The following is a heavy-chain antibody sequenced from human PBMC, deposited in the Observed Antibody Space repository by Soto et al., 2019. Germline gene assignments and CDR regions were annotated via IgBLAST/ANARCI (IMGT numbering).Heavy chain of an antibody. CDR1: GGSISSSNW. V-gene: IGHV4-4*02. D-gene: IGHD1-26*01. CDR2: IYHSGST. CDR3: ARVVSGSYPDY. Sequence: QVQLQESGPGLVKPSGTLSLTCAVSGGSISSSNWWSWVRQPPGKGLEWIGEIYHSGSTNYNPSLTHRVTISTDKSKKQLYLKLSSVTAADTAVYYCARVVSGSYPDYWGQGTLVTVSS. J-gene: IGHJ4*02.